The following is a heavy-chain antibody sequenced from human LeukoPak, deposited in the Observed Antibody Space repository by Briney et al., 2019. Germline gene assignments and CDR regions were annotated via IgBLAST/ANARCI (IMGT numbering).Heavy chain of an antibody. V-gene: IGHV3-21*01. CDR3: TRSLGVSGSSRAFDF. J-gene: IGHJ4*02. D-gene: IGHD6-6*01. CDR1: GFTFSSYT. CDR2: ISRGSDYI. Sequence: GGSLRLSCAASGFTFSSYTMNWVRQAPGKGLEWVSSISRGSDYIFYADSVKGRFTISRDNAENSLFLQMNSLRAEDTAMYYCTRSLGVSGSSRAFDFWGQGTLVTVSS.